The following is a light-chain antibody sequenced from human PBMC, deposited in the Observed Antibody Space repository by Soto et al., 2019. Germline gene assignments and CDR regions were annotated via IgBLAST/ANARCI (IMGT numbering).Light chain of an antibody. CDR2: GAS. V-gene: IGKV3-20*01. CDR3: QQFDASLWT. Sequence: EIVLTQSPGTLSLSPGERATLSCRASQSLTSSYLAWYQQKPGQSPRLLIYGASRRATGTPDRFSGSGSGTDFTLTISRLEPEDFAVYYCQQFDASLWTFGQGTKVEIK. CDR1: QSLTSSY. J-gene: IGKJ1*01.